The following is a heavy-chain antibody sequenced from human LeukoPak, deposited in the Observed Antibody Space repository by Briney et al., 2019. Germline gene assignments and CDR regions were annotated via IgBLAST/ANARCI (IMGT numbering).Heavy chain of an antibody. Sequence: EASVKVSCKAPGYTFTNYGISWVRQAPGQGLEWMGWISIYNGNTDYAQKLRGRVTMTTDTSTSTAYMELRSLRSDDTAVYYCARITYDFWSGYYMPDDPWGQGTLVTVSS. CDR2: ISIYNGNT. J-gene: IGHJ5*02. CDR3: ARITYDFWSGYYMPDDP. V-gene: IGHV1-18*01. CDR1: GYTFTNYG. D-gene: IGHD3-3*01.